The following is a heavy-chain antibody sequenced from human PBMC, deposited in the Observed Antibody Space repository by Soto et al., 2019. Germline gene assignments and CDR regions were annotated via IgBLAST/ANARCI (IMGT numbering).Heavy chain of an antibody. D-gene: IGHD6-25*01. Sequence: EVQLVESGGGLIQPGGSLRLSCAVSGFNVSNNYMSWVRQAPGKGLEWVSVIYRGVATHYADSVKGRFTVSRDNSKNTVYLQMNSLRAEDTAVYYCARDRSDSSRADSFDIWGPGTMVTVSS. CDR3: ARDRSDSSRADSFDI. V-gene: IGHV3-53*01. J-gene: IGHJ3*02. CDR2: IYRGVAT. CDR1: GFNVSNNY.